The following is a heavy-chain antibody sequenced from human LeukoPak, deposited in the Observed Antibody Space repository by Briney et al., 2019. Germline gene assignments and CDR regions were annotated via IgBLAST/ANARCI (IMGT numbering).Heavy chain of an antibody. D-gene: IGHD4-17*01. V-gene: IGHV3-21*01. CDR3: ARDPSEGYGDYGYYYYGMDV. CDR1: GFTFSSYS. J-gene: IGHJ6*02. Sequence: GGSLRLSCAASGFTFSSYSMNWVRQAPGKGLEWVSSISSSSSYIYYADSVKGRFTISRDNAKNSLYLQMNSPRAEDTAVYYCARDPSEGYGDYGYYYYGMDVWGQGTTVTVSS. CDR2: ISSSSSYI.